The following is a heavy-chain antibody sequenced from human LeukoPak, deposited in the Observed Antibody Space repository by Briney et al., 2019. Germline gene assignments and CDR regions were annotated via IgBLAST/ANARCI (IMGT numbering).Heavy chain of an antibody. CDR1: GDSISSNTHY. Sequence: PSETLSLTCIISGDSISSNTHYWSWIRQPPGRGLEWIGSRAYSGRAYYSPSLKSRLTISADTSKNQLSLKLTSVTAADTAIYCARRPRPPRWNFDPWGQGILVTVAS. V-gene: IGHV4-39*01. CDR3: ARRPRPPRWNFDP. D-gene: IGHD1-1*01. CDR2: RAYSGRA. J-gene: IGHJ5*02.